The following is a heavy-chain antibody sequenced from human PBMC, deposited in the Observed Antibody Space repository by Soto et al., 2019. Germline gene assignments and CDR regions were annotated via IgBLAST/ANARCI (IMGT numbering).Heavy chain of an antibody. CDR1: GDSVSSSTAT. V-gene: IGHV6-1*01. Sequence: SQTLSLTCAISGDSVSSSTATWHWIRQSPSRGLEWLGRTYYRSKWYHYYAVSVRRRLTINPDTSKNQFSLQLNSVTPEDTAVNYCARVTTSPAEFFQHWGQGALGTVSS. CDR2: TYYRSKWYH. CDR3: ARVTTSPAEFFQH. J-gene: IGHJ1*01. D-gene: IGHD2-2*01.